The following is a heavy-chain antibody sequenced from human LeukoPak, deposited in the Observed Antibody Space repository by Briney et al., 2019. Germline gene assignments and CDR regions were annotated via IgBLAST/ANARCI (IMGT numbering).Heavy chain of an antibody. J-gene: IGHJ6*03. CDR1: GYTFTSYG. CDR3: ARAHDYGDNWGFVHYYYYMDV. Sequence: ASVTVSFKASGYTFTSYGISWVRQAPGQGIEWMGWISAYNGNTNYAQKLQGRVTMTTDTSTSTAYMELRSPRSDDTAVYYCARAHDYGDNWGFVHYYYYMDVWGKGTTVTISS. CDR2: ISAYNGNT. D-gene: IGHD4-17*01. V-gene: IGHV1-18*01.